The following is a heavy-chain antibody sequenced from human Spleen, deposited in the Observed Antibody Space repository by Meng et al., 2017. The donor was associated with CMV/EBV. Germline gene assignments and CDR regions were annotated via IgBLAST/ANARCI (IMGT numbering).Heavy chain of an antibody. D-gene: IGHD5-18*01. Sequence: GGSLRLSCAASGFTFDDYGMSWVRQAPGKGLEWVSGINWNGGSTGYADSVKGRFTISRDNAKNTLYLQMNSLRAEDTAVYYCARSRGFVDTAMPADYWGQGTLVTVSS. CDR1: GFTFDDYG. CDR2: INWNGGST. V-gene: IGHV3-20*04. CDR3: ARSRGFVDTAMPADY. J-gene: IGHJ4*02.